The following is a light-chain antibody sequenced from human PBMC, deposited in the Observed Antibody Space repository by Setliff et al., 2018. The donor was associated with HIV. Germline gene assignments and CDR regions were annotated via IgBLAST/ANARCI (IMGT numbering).Light chain of an antibody. CDR1: SNDVGSYNY. V-gene: IGLV2-11*01. J-gene: IGLJ1*01. Sequence: QSALAQPASVSGAPGQSITISCTGASNDVGSYNYVSWYQQHPGKAPKLIISNVIRRPSGVPDRFSGSKSGNTASLTISGLQAEDEAEYYCCLYAGSYRYIFGSGTKGTVL. CDR2: NVI. CDR3: CLYAGSYRYI.